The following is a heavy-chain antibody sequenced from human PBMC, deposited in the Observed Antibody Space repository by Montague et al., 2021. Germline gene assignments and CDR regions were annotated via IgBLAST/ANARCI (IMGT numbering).Heavy chain of an antibody. Sequence: SLRLSCAASGFTFSGYAMSWVRQAPGKGLEWVSGTSDTGGGTFYADSVKGRFIISRDNCKNTLFLQMNSLRVDDTAVYYCAKNRAAPGRSSFDYWGQGTRVAVCS. J-gene: IGHJ4*02. CDR2: TSDTGGGT. D-gene: IGHD6-13*01. CDR1: GFTFSGYA. V-gene: IGHV3-23*01. CDR3: AKNRAAPGRSSFDY.